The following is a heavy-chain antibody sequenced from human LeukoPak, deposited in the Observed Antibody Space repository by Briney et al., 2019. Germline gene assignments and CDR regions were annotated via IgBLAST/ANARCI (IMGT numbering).Heavy chain of an antibody. CDR1: GFTFSNYA. CDR3: ASPYGDVVIVPAARTFHY. CDR2: ISGSGGGT. Sequence: GGSLTLSCAASGFTFSNYAMAWVRQAPGKGLDWVSAISGSGGGTYYADSVKGRFTISRDNSKNTLYLQMNSLRAEDTAVYYCASPYGDVVIVPAARTFHYWGQGTLVTVSS. J-gene: IGHJ4*02. V-gene: IGHV3-23*01. D-gene: IGHD2-2*01.